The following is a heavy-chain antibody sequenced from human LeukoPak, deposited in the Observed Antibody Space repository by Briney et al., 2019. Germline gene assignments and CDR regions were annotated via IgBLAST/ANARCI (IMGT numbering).Heavy chain of an antibody. CDR2: ISGSGGST. CDR3: AKEVTYYDFWSGYGGNWFDP. Sequence: GGSRRLSCAASGFTFSSYAMSWVRQAPGKGLEWVSAISGSGGSTYYADSVKGRFTISRDNSKNTLYLQMNSLRAEDTAVYYSAKEVTYYDFWSGYGGNWFDPWGQGTLVTVSS. J-gene: IGHJ5*02. V-gene: IGHV3-23*01. CDR1: GFTFSSYA. D-gene: IGHD3-3*01.